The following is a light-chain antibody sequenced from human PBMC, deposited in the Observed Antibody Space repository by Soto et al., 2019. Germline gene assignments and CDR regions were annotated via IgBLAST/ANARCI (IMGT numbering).Light chain of an antibody. J-gene: IGLJ1*01. CDR2: KVS. V-gene: IGLV2-14*01. CDR3: SSYPRTTTS. Sequence: QSALTQPASVSGSPGQSITISCTGIISDVGGQTSVSWYQQHPGKVPKLLIFKVSVRASGVSNRFSASKSGNTASLTISGLQPEDEADYYCSSYPRTTTSFGAGTKLTVL. CDR1: ISDVGGQTS.